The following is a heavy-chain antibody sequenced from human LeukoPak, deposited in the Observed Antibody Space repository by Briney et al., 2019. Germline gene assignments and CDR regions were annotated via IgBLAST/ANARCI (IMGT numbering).Heavy chain of an antibody. J-gene: IGHJ4*02. CDR1: GESFSGYY. CDR2: INHSGST. D-gene: IGHD5-12*01. CDR3: ARLIVATTKRMFRFDY. V-gene: IGHV4-34*01. Sequence: SETLSLTCAVYGESFSGYYWSWIRQPPGKGLEWIGEINHSGSTNYNPSLKSRVTIPVDTSKNQFSLKLSSVTAADTAVYYCARLIVATTKRMFRFDYWGQGTLVTVSS.